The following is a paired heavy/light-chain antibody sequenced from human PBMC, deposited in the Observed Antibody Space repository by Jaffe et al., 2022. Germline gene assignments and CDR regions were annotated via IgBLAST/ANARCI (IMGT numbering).Light chain of an antibody. CDR2: AVS. CDR1: SSDVGTYNL. Sequence: QSALTQPASVSGSPGQSITISCTGTSSDVGTYNLVSWYQQHPGKAPKLLIYAVSKRPSGVSDRFSGSISGNTASLTISGLQAEDEADYYCCSYAGSRTFYVFGSGTKVTV. V-gene: IGLV2-23*02. CDR3: CSYAGSRTFYV. J-gene: IGLJ1*01.
Heavy chain of an antibody. CDR1: GGSISNSSYY. J-gene: IGHJ3*02. CDR2: IYYSGTT. Sequence: QLQLQESGPGLVKPSETLSLTCTVSGGSISNSSYYWGWIRQPPGKGLEWIGSIYYSGTTYYNASLQSRVTISVGTSKNQFSLKLSSVTAADTAVYNCVRHRITIFGGGAFDIWGQGTLVTVSS. V-gene: IGHV4-39*01. D-gene: IGHD3-3*01. CDR3: VRHRITIFGGGAFDI.